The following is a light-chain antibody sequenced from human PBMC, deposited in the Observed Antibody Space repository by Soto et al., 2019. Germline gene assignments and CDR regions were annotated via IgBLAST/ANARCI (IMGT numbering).Light chain of an antibody. V-gene: IGKV1-39*01. Sequence: DIQMTQYPSYLSSSVGDRVTITCRASQSISSYLNWYQQKPGKAPKLLIYAASSLQSGVPSRFSGSGSGTDFTLTISSLKPEDFATDYCQQYNSYSTFGQGTKVDIK. CDR2: AAS. CDR3: QQYNSYST. J-gene: IGKJ1*01. CDR1: QSISSY.